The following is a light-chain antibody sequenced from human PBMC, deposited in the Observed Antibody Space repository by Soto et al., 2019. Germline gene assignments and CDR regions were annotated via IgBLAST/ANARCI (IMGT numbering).Light chain of an antibody. V-gene: IGKV3-20*01. CDR3: QQYESTVWT. J-gene: IGKJ1*01. Sequence: EIVLTQSPGTLSLSPGETATLSCRASQTGDSRYLAWYQQKRGQAPRLLIYAASSRATGVPDRFSGGGSGPDFTLTIRRLEPEDFAVYYCQQYESTVWTFGQGTKVEIK. CDR1: QTGDSRY. CDR2: AAS.